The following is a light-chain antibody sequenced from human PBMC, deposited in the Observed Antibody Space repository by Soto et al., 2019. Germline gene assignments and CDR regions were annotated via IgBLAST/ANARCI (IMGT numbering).Light chain of an antibody. CDR3: CSYAGSYTYV. J-gene: IGLJ1*01. Sequence: QSALTQPRSVSGSPGQSVTMSCTGTSSDVGGYNYVSWYQQHPDKAPKVMIYDVSKRPSGVPDRFSGSKSGNTASLTISGLQAEDEADYYCCSYAGSYTYVFGSGTKVTV. CDR2: DVS. V-gene: IGLV2-11*01. CDR1: SSDVGGYNY.